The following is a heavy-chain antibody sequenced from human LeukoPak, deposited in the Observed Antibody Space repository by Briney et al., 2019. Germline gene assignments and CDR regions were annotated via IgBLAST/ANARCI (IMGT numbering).Heavy chain of an antibody. CDR3: ARVGAWDLQRVFEY. CDR2: IKQDGAEK. Sequence: GGSLRLSCAASGFRLGDYWMTWARHIPGKGLEWVANIKQDGAEKHYAESVEGRFIISRDNAKNSLYLEMDSLKVEDTAVYYCARVGAWDLQRVFEYWGQGTLVTVSS. D-gene: IGHD1-26*01. V-gene: IGHV3-7*01. CDR1: GFRLGDYW. J-gene: IGHJ4*02.